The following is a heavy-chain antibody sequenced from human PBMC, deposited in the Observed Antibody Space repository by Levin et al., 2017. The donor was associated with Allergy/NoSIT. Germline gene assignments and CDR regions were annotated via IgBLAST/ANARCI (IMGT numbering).Heavy chain of an antibody. CDR3: ARQGLYCSSTSCHPYNWFDP. V-gene: IGHV5-51*01. CDR2: IYPGDSDT. Sequence: GESLKISCKGSGYSFTSYWIGWVRQMPGKGLEWMGIIYPGDSDTRYSPSFQGQVTISADKSISTAYLQWSSLKASDTAMYYCARQGLYCSSTSCHPYNWFDPWGQGTLVTVSS. CDR1: GYSFTSYW. J-gene: IGHJ5*02. D-gene: IGHD2-2*01.